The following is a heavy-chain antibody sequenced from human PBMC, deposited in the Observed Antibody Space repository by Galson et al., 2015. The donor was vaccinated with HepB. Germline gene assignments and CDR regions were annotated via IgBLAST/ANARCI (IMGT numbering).Heavy chain of an antibody. CDR2: INGRGSTR. CDR3: VKEGVRFGGYWFDA. CDR1: GFIFRHHA. Sequence: SLRLSCAGSGFIFRHHAMAWIRQAPGKGLEWVSGINGRGSTRTYSDAVKGRVSISRDNSKDTVFLQMDNLRPEDTAVYYCVKEGVRFGGYWFDAWGQGALVTVS. J-gene: IGHJ5*02. D-gene: IGHD3-16*01. V-gene: IGHV3-23*01.